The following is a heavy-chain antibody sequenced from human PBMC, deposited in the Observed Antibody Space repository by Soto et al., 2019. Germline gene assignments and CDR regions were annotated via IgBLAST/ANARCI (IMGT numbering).Heavy chain of an antibody. D-gene: IGHD1-26*01. CDR2: ISGSGDST. J-gene: IGHJ4*02. Sequence: EVQLLESGGGLVQPGGSLRLSCAASGFTFSSYAMRWVRQAPVKGLVWVSAISGSGDSTYYADSVKGRFTISRDNSKNPLYLQMNSLRAEDTAVYYCARRGSGSYYDYWGQGTLVTVSS. V-gene: IGHV3-23*01. CDR3: ARRGSGSYYDY. CDR1: GFTFSSYA.